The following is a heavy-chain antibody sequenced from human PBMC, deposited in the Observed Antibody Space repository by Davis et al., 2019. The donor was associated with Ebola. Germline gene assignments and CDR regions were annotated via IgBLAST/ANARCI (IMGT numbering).Heavy chain of an antibody. CDR1: GFTVSNSY. J-gene: IGHJ6*02. D-gene: IGHD4-17*01. CDR3: ASSDPFSTVTTSHYYYGMDV. V-gene: IGHV3-66*02. CDR2: IYSGGST. Sequence: PGGSLRLSCAVSGFTVSNSYMTWVRQAPGKGLEWVSVIYSGGSTYYADSVKGRFTISRDNSKNTLYLQMNSLRAEDTAVYYCASSDPFSTVTTSHYYYGMDVWGQGTTVTVSS.